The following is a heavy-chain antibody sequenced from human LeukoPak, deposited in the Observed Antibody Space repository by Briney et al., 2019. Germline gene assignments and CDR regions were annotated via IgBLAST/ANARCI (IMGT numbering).Heavy chain of an antibody. Sequence: ASVNVSCKASGGTFSSYAISWVRQAPGQGLEWMGRIIPIFGIANYAQKFQGRVTITADKSTSTAYMELSSLRSEDTAVYYCARGPIQLWLLGPSEGTNWFDPWGQGTLVTVSS. CDR1: GGTFSSYA. CDR3: ARGPIQLWLLGPSEGTNWFDP. V-gene: IGHV1-69*04. J-gene: IGHJ5*02. CDR2: IIPIFGIA. D-gene: IGHD5-18*01.